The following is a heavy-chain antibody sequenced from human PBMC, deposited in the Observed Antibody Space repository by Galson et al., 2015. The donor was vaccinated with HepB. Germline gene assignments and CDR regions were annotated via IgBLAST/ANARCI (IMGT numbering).Heavy chain of an antibody. J-gene: IGHJ5*02. CDR3: ATGFKLAGAA. Sequence: SLRLSCAASGLKFSNFWMTWVRQAPGKGLEWVATIKQDESEKYYVDSVKGRFTISRDDSKSTLYLQMNGLRAEDTAIYYCATGFKLAGAAWGQGTLVTVSS. CDR2: IKQDESEK. D-gene: IGHD6-19*01. CDR1: GLKFSNFW. V-gene: IGHV3-7*03.